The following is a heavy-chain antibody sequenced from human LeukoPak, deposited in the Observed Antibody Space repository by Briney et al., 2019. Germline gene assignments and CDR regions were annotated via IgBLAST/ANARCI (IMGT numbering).Heavy chain of an antibody. D-gene: IGHD3-3*01. CDR2: FIPLFYTA. Sequence: GASVKVSCKASGGTLSTYAMNWVRQAPGQGLEWMGGFIPLFYTAKYAQKFQGRVTITADKSTSTAYMELSSLRSEDTAVYYCARGRKRFLEWLTTYYYYYMDVWGKGTTVTVSS. CDR1: GGTLSTYA. V-gene: IGHV1-69*06. J-gene: IGHJ6*03. CDR3: ARGRKRFLEWLTTYYYYYMDV.